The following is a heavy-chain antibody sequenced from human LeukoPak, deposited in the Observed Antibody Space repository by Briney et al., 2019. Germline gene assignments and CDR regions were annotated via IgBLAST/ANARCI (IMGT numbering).Heavy chain of an antibody. CDR1: GITVSTNY. Sequence: PGGSLRLSCAASGITVSTNYMNWVRQAPGKGLEWVSVIYSGGGTYYADSVKGRFTISRDNSKNTLYLQMNSLRAEDTAVYYCVTGYISVYYFDYWGQGTLVTVSS. J-gene: IGHJ4*02. V-gene: IGHV3-66*01. D-gene: IGHD6-19*01. CDR3: VTGYISVYYFDY. CDR2: IYSGGGT.